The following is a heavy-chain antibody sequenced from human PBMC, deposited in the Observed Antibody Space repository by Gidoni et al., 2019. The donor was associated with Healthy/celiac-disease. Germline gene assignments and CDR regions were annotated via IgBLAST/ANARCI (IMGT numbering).Heavy chain of an antibody. CDR3: AKSCGGDCYFTDDAFDI. CDR1: GFNFSSYA. V-gene: IGHV3-23*01. J-gene: IGHJ3*02. D-gene: IGHD2-21*02. CDR2: IRGSGGST. Sequence: EVQLLESGGGLVQPGGSLRLSCAASGFNFSSYAMSWVRQAPGKGLEWVSAIRGSGGSTYYADSVKGRFTISRENSKNTLYLQMNSLRAEDTAVYYCAKSCGGDCYFTDDAFDIWGQGTMVTVSS.